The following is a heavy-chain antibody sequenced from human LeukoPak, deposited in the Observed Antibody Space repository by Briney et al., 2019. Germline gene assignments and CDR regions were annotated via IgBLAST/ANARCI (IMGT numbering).Heavy chain of an antibody. Sequence: AGGSLRLSCAASGFTFSDYYMSWIRQAPGKGLEWVSYISSSGSTIYYADSVKGRFTISRDNAKNSLYLHMNSLRAEDTAVYYCARNRRRHYYDSSGYYQTRWGQGTLVTVSS. CDR2: ISSSGSTI. CDR1: GFTFSDYY. CDR3: ARNRRRHYYDSSGYYQTR. J-gene: IGHJ4*02. V-gene: IGHV3-11*01. D-gene: IGHD3-22*01.